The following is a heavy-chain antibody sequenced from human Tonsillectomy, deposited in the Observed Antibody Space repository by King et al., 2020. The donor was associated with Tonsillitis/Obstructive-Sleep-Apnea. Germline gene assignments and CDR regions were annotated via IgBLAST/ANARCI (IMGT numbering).Heavy chain of an antibody. CDR1: KFTFSSYE. Sequence: GKRGEEGGGGGKKGRKMRQKCEDTKFTFSSYEMNWVRQAPGKGLEWVSYISSSGSTIYYADSVKGRFTISRDNAKNSLYLQMNSLRAEDTAVYYCARDRYQLDVWGKGTQVTVSS. J-gene: IGHJ6*04. CDR2: ISSSGSTI. CDR3: ARDRYQLDV. D-gene: IGHD2-2*01. V-gene: IGHV3-48*03.